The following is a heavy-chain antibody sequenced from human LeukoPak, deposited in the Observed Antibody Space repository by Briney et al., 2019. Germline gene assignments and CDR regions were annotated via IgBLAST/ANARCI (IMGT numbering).Heavy chain of an antibody. CDR1: GYSFTSYW. Sequence: GESLRISCKGSGYSFTSYWISWVRQMPGKGLEWMGRIDPSDSYTNYSPSFQGHVTISADKSISAAYLQWSSLKASDTAMYYCARQDGDCVPLDYWGQGTLVTVSS. CDR3: ARQDGDCVPLDY. CDR2: IDPSDSYT. D-gene: IGHD2-21*02. V-gene: IGHV5-10-1*01. J-gene: IGHJ4*02.